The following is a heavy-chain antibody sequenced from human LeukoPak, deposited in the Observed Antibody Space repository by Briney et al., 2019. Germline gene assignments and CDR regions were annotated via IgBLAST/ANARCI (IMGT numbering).Heavy chain of an antibody. CDR2: IRSRANNYAT. Sequence: GGPLRLSCAASGFTFSGSAMHWVRQASGKGLEGVGRIRSRANNYATAYAASVKGRFTISRDDSKNTAYLQMNSLKTDDTAVYYCTSRGVNYSSGVDYWGQGTLVTVSS. CDR1: GFTFSGSA. J-gene: IGHJ4*02. CDR3: TSRGVNYSSGVDY. V-gene: IGHV3-73*01. D-gene: IGHD3-22*01.